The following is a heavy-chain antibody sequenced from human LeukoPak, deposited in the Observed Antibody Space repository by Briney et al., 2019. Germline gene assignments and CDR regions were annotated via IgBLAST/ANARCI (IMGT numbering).Heavy chain of an antibody. CDR2: IHAGDSNT. Sequence: GESLKISCKGSGYSFTSYWIGWVRQSPGKGLEWMGIIHAGDSNTRYSPPFQGRVTMSVDKSISTAYLQWSSVKASDTAMYYCARMSANWFDPWGQGTLVTVSS. CDR1: GYSFTSYW. D-gene: IGHD6-25*01. V-gene: IGHV5-51*01. J-gene: IGHJ5*02. CDR3: ARMSANWFDP.